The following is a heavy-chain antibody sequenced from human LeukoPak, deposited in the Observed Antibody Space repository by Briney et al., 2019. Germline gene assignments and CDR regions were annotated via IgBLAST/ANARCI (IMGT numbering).Heavy chain of an antibody. V-gene: IGHV3-33*01. CDR3: ARDTLDIVAMVDY. D-gene: IGHD5-12*01. CDR1: GFTFSSYG. J-gene: IGHJ4*02. CDR2: IWYDGSNK. Sequence: GGSLRLSCAASGFTFSSYGMHWVRQAPGKGLEWVAVIWYDGSNKYYADSVKGRFTISRDNSKNTLYLQMNSLRAEDTAVYYCARDTLDIVAMVDYWGQGTLVTVSS.